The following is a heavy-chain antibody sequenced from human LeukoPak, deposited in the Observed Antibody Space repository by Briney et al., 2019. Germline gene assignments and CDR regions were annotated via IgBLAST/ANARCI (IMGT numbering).Heavy chain of an antibody. CDR2: ISAYNSAYNGNT. V-gene: IGHV1-18*01. Sequence: GASVKVSCKASGYTFTTFGLSWARQAPGQGLEWMGWISAYNSAYNGNTHYAQKLQGRVTMTTDTSTNTGYMELRSLRSDDTAVYYCAREYGSGSYTGIDYWGQGTLVTVSS. CDR3: AREYGSGSYTGIDY. D-gene: IGHD3-10*01. CDR1: GYTFTTFG. J-gene: IGHJ4*02.